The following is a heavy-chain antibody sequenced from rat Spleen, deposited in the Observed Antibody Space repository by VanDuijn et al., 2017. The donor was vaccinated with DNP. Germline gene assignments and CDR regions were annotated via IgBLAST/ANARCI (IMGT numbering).Heavy chain of an antibody. Sequence: EVQLVESGGGLVQPGRSLKVSCAASGFTFSYYALAWVRQAPKKGLEWVASISYDGGSTYYRDSVKGRFTISRDNAKSSLYLQMDSLRSEDTATYYCTTETTEGMGDYWGQGVMVTVSS. CDR3: TTETTEGMGDY. CDR2: ISYDGGST. V-gene: IGHV5-20*01. CDR1: GFTFSYYA. D-gene: IGHD1-11*01. J-gene: IGHJ2*01.